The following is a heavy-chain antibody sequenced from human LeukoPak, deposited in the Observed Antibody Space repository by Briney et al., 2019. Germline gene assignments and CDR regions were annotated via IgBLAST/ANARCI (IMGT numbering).Heavy chain of an antibody. CDR2: ISTYNGDT. Sequence: ASVKVSCKASGYPFTTYGITWVRQAPGQGLEWMGWISTYNGDTNYAQNLQGRVTMTTDTSTSTAYMELRSLRSDDTAVYYCARDASRAYYDFWSGYYTPFDYWGQGTLVTVSS. D-gene: IGHD3-3*01. CDR1: GYPFTTYG. V-gene: IGHV1-18*01. J-gene: IGHJ4*02. CDR3: ARDASRAYYDFWSGYYTPFDY.